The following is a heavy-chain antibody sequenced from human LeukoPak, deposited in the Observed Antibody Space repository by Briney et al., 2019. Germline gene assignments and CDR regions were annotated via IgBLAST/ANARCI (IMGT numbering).Heavy chain of an antibody. V-gene: IGHV4-61*01. J-gene: IGHJ4*02. CDR3: ARGRSGHGGLDY. CDR1: GGSISSGSYY. CDR2: IYYSGST. D-gene: IGHD3-10*01. Sequence: DPSETLSLTCTVSGGSISSGSYYWNWIRQPPGKGLEWIGYIYYSGSTAYNPSLKSRLTISLDTSKNQFSLKLNSVTAADTAVYYCARGRSGHGGLDYWGQGTLVTVSS.